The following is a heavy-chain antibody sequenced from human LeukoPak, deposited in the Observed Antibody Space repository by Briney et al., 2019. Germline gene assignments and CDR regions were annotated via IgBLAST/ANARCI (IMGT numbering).Heavy chain of an antibody. CDR3: AKEVLDYEIPYWYFDL. CDR2: ISSNGGST. J-gene: IGHJ2*01. CDR1: GFTFSSYA. V-gene: IGHV3-64*04. Sequence: PGGSLRLSCSASGFTFSSYALHWVRQAPGKGLEYVSAISSNGGSTYYADSVKGRFTISRDNSKNTLYLRINSLRAGDTAVYYCAKEVLDYEIPYWYFDLWGRGTLVTVSS. D-gene: IGHD4-17*01.